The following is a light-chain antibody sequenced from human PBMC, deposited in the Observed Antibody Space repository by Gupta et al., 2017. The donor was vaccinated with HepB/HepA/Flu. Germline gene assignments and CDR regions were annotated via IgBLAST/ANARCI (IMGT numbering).Light chain of an antibody. Sequence: DIQLTQGPSFLSASVGDTVTITCRASQGINSYLAWYQQKPGTAPRLLIYAASTLQSGVPSRFSGSGSGAEFTLTISSLQSEDFATYYCQQFNSYPVTFGQGTRLEIK. CDR1: QGINSY. V-gene: IGKV1-9*01. CDR2: AAS. J-gene: IGKJ5*01. CDR3: QQFNSYPVT.